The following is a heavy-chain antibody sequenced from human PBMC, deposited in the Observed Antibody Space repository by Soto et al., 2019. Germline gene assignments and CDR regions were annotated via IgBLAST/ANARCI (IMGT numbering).Heavy chain of an antibody. D-gene: IGHD3-16*01. V-gene: IGHV3-33*06. CDR2: IWSDGNDK. CDR3: AKGRGNFYYYMDA. Sequence: GGSLRLSCAASGVTFSSHGMHWVRQAPGKGLEWVAVIWSDGNDKYYVDSVKGRFTISRDNSKNTLYLQMSSLRAEDTAVYYCAKGRGNFYYYMDAWGSGTTVTVSS. J-gene: IGHJ6*03. CDR1: GVTFSSHG.